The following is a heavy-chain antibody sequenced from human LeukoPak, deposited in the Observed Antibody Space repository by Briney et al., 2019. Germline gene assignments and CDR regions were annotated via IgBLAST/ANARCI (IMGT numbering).Heavy chain of an antibody. CDR1: GYTFTGYY. CDR2: IKPNSGGT. CDR3: AKRSGSYYHEAFDI. Sequence: ASVKVSYKASGYTFTGYYMHWVRQAPGQGLEWMGRIKPNSGGTNYAQKFQGRVTMTRDTSISTAYMELSRLRSDDTAVYYCAKRSGSYYHEAFDIWGQGTMVTVSS. D-gene: IGHD3-10*01. J-gene: IGHJ3*02. V-gene: IGHV1-2*06.